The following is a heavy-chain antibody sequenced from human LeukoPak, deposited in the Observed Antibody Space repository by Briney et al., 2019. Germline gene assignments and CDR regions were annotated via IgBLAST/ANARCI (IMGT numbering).Heavy chain of an antibody. CDR3: AREDVSKWGGVPPPPYYYGMDV. Sequence: SETLSLTCSVSGGSIRNGGYFWTWIRQYPGAGLEWIGNIYYSGNTQYNPSLKSRLTISVDTAKNQFALKLNSVTAADTAVNYCAREDVSKWGGVPPPPYYYGMDVWGLGTAVTVSS. CDR1: GGSIRNGGYF. CDR2: IYYSGNT. V-gene: IGHV4-31*03. D-gene: IGHD7-27*01. J-gene: IGHJ6*02.